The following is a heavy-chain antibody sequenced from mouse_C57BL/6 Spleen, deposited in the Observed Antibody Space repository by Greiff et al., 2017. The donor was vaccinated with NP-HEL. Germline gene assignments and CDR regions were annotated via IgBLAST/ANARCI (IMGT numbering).Heavy chain of an antibody. CDR2: IYPGDGDT. V-gene: IGHV1-82*01. CDR3: ARWTTVVPFAY. CDR1: GYAFSSSW. J-gene: IGHJ3*01. D-gene: IGHD1-1*01. Sequence: QVQLQQSGPELVKPGASVKISCKASGYAFSSSWMNWVKQRPGKGLEWIGRIYPGDGDTNYNGKFKGKATLTADKSSSTAYMPLSSLTSEDSAVYFCARWTTVVPFAYWGQGTLVTVSA.